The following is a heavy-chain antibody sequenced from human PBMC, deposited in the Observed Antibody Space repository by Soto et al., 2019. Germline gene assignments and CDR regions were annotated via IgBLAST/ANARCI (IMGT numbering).Heavy chain of an antibody. Sequence: QVQLQQWGAGLLKPSETLSLTCAVYGGSFSGYYWSWIRQPPGKGLEWIGEINHSGSTNYNPSLTARVTIAGDTSKNPVSLTLSSVTAADTAVYYCARGPSSSWRGSSSLDPWGQGTLVTVSS. D-gene: IGHD6-13*01. CDR1: GGSFSGYY. J-gene: IGHJ5*02. CDR3: ARGPSSSWRGSSSLDP. V-gene: IGHV4-34*01. CDR2: INHSGST.